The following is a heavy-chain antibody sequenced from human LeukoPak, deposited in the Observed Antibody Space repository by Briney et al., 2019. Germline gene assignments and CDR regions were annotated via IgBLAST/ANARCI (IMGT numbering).Heavy chain of an antibody. Sequence: TGGSLRLSCAASGFTFSSYAMSWVRQAPGKGLEWVSAISGSGGSTYYADSVKGRFTISRDNSKNTLYLQMNSLRAEDTAVYYCAKGSGYYYRYYFDYWGQGTLVTVSS. CDR2: ISGSGGST. CDR3: AKGSGYYYRYYFDY. V-gene: IGHV3-23*01. J-gene: IGHJ4*02. D-gene: IGHD3-22*01. CDR1: GFTFSSYA.